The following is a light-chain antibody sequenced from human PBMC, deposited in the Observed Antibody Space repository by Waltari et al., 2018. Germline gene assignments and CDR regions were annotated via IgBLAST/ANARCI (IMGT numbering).Light chain of an antibody. J-gene: IGKJ2*01. CDR1: KSIRIW. CDR2: KPF. Sequence: DIQMTQSPSTLSVSVGYRVTIPCRASKSIRIWVARSQQKSGNAPKLLICKPFSLESGVPSRFSGSGSGTEFTLTISNLQPDDFATYYCQHYNNYPVAFGQGTKLEI. V-gene: IGKV1-5*03. CDR3: QHYNNYPVA.